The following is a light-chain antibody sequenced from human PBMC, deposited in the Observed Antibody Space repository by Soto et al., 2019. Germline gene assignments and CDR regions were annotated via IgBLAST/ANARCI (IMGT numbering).Light chain of an antibody. J-gene: IGLJ3*02. CDR2: EDS. V-gene: IGLV3-10*01. Sequence: SYELTQPPSVSVSPGQTASITCSGDALPKKYAYWYQQKSGQAPVLVIYEDSKRPSGSPERFSGSSSGTMATLTISGAQVEDEADYYCYSTDSSGNHRRVFGGGTKLTVL. CDR3: YSTDSSGNHRRV. CDR1: ALPKKY.